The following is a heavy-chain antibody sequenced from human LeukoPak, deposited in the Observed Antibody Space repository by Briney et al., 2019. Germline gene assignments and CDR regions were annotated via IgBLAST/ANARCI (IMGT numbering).Heavy chain of an antibody. CDR3: ATSRPGTAVAGTRRYWYFDL. J-gene: IGHJ2*01. CDR2: IYTSGST. CDR1: GGSISSYY. V-gene: IGHV4-4*07. Sequence: SETLSLTCTVSGGSISSYYWSWIRQPAGKGLEWIGRIYTSGSTNYNPSLKSRVTMSVDTSKNQFSLKLSSVTAADTAVYYCATSRPGTAVAGTRRYWYFDLWGRGTLVTVSS. D-gene: IGHD6-19*01.